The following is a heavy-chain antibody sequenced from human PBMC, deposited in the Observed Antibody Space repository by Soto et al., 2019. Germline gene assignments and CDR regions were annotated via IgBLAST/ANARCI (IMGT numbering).Heavy chain of an antibody. Sequence: GGSLRLSCAASGFTFSSYAMHWVRQAPGKGLEWVAVISYDGSNKYYADSVKGRFTISRDNSKNTLYLQMNSLRAEDTAVYYCARPYDSSGYPLPLRYWGQGTLVTVSS. V-gene: IGHV3-30-3*01. CDR3: ARPYDSSGYPLPLRY. CDR2: ISYDGSNK. CDR1: GFTFSSYA. J-gene: IGHJ4*02. D-gene: IGHD3-22*01.